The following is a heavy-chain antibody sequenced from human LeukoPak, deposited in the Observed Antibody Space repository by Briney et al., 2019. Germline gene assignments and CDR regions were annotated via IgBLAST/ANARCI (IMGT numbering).Heavy chain of an antibody. Sequence: GGSLRLSCAASGFTFSDYFMSWVRRAPGKGQEWVASIKHDGSEKYYVDSVRGRFTISRDNTMNSLYLQMSSLRAEDTAVYYCATDRGWRTSGYYLYYFEYWGQGTLVTYSS. V-gene: IGHV3-7*01. J-gene: IGHJ4*02. CDR2: IKHDGSEK. CDR1: GFTFSDYF. CDR3: ATDRGWRTSGYYLYYFEY. D-gene: IGHD3-3*01.